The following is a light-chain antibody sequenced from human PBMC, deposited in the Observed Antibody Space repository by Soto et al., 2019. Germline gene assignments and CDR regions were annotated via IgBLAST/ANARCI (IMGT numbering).Light chain of an antibody. CDR3: QPYNNWPPFMYT. Sequence: EIVMTQSPATLSVSPGERATLSCRASQSVSSNLAWYQQKPGQAPRLLIYGASTRATGIPARFSGSGSVTECTLTISSLQSEDFAVYYCQPYNNWPPFMYTFGQGTKLEIK. CDR1: QSVSSN. V-gene: IGKV3-15*01. CDR2: GAS. J-gene: IGKJ2*01.